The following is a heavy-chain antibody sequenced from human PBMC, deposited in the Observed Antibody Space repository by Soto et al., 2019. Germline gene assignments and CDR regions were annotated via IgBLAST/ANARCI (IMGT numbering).Heavy chain of an antibody. J-gene: IGHJ5*02. CDR1: GFTFCNYS. Sequence: GGSLRLSCAASGFTFCNYSMNWVRQAPGKGLEWVSSISTSSGYRYYADSVKGRFTISRDNAKKSLYLQMNSLRAEDTAVYYCARDLHDYVSFRFDPWGQGTLVTVSS. CDR2: ISTSSGYR. D-gene: IGHD3-16*01. CDR3: ARDLHDYVSFRFDP. V-gene: IGHV3-21*01.